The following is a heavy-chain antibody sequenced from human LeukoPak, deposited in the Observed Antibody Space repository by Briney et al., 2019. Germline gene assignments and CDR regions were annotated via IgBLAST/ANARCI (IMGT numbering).Heavy chain of an antibody. Sequence: GGSLRLSCAASGSTFSSYSMNWVRQAPGKGLEWVSSISSSSSYIYYADSVKGRFTISRDNAKNSLYLQMNSLRAEDTAVYYCARLHDYGDYSQYYFDYWGQGTLVTVSS. V-gene: IGHV3-21*01. D-gene: IGHD4-17*01. J-gene: IGHJ4*02. CDR1: GSTFSSYS. CDR3: ARLHDYGDYSQYYFDY. CDR2: ISSSSSYI.